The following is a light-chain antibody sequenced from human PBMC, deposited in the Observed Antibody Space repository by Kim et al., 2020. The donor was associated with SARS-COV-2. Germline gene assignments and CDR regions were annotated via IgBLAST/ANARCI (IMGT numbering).Light chain of an antibody. Sequence: GQSITSSCTGTSSDVGSCNYVTWYHQRPGKAPKLMIYEGSKRPSGLSNRFSGSKSGNTASLTISGLQAEDEADYYCCSCARSGSVIFGGGTQLTVL. J-gene: IGLJ2*01. CDR3: CSCARSGSVI. CDR1: SSDVGSCNY. CDR2: EGS. V-gene: IGLV2-23*01.